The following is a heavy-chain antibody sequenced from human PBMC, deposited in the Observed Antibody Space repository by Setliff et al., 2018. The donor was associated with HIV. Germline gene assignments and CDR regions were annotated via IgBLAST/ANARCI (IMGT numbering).Heavy chain of an antibody. CDR3: ARMVIQFGDYHFDD. D-gene: IGHD3-10*01. Sequence: SETLSLTCSVSGVSITNNYWTWIRQPPGKGLEWIGFIYYSGTTNYNPSLKSRVTMSLDTSKNQFSLKVNSLSSADTAVYYCARMVIQFGDYHFDDWGQGALVTVS. CDR2: IYYSGTT. J-gene: IGHJ4*02. V-gene: IGHV4-59*01. CDR1: GVSITNNY.